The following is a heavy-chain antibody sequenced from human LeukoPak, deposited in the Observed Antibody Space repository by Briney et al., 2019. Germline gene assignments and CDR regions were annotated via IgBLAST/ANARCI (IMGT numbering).Heavy chain of an antibody. D-gene: IGHD3-10*01. CDR2: ISGSGGNT. V-gene: IGHV3-23*01. Sequence: GGSLRLSCAASGFTFSSYAMSWVRQAPGKGLEWVSSISGSGGNTFYADSVKGRFTISRDNSKNTLSLQLNSLRDEDTAVYFCAKVIRGGYGMDVWGQGTTVTVSS. CDR3: AKVIRGGYGMDV. J-gene: IGHJ6*02. CDR1: GFTFSSYA.